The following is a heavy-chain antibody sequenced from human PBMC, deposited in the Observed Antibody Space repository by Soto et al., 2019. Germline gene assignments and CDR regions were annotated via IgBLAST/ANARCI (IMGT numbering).Heavy chain of an antibody. CDR1: GYSFASYW. D-gene: IGHD6-6*01. CDR2: IYPGDSDT. V-gene: IGHV5-51*01. CDR3: ARTRSFTLGFYYDGMDV. J-gene: IGHJ6*02. Sequence: PGESLKISCQGSGYSFASYWIGWVRQMPVNALEWMGIIYPGDSDTRYSPSFPGQVTISADKSLRTAYLQWTSLKASDTALYYCARTRSFTLGFYYDGMDVWGQGTTVTVSS.